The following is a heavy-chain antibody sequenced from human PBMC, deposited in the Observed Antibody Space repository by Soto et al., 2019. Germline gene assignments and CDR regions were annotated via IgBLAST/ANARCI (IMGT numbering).Heavy chain of an antibody. Sequence: QLQLQESGPGLVKPSETLSLPCTVSGGSISSSSYYWGWIRQPPGKGLEWIGSIYYSGSTYYNPSIKSRVTISVDTSKNQFSLKLTSVTAADTAVYYCARLASVAVSLGYFDLWGRGTLVTVSS. D-gene: IGHD6-19*01. J-gene: IGHJ2*01. CDR3: ARLASVAVSLGYFDL. CDR2: IYYSGST. CDR1: GGSISSSSYY. V-gene: IGHV4-39*01.